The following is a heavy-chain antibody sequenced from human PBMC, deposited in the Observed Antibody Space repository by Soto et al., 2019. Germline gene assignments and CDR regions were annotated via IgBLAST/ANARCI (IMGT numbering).Heavy chain of an antibody. CDR2: IKQDGSEK. J-gene: IGHJ6*02. CDR3: AREGCGGDCYYYYGMDV. V-gene: IGHV3-7*03. CDR1: GFTFSSYW. Sequence: GGSLRLSCAASGFTFSSYWMSWVRQAPGKGLEWVANIKQDGSEKYYVDSVKGRFTISRDNAKNSLYLQMNSPRAEDTAVYYCAREGCGGDCYYYYGMDVWGQGTTVTVSS. D-gene: IGHD2-21*02.